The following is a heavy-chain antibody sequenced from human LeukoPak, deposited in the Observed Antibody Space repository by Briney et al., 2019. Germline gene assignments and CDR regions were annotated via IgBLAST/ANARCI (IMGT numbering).Heavy chain of an antibody. D-gene: IGHD5-12*01. Sequence: RTSETLSLTCAVYGGSFSGYYWSWIRQPPGKGLEWIGYIYYRGSTNYNPSLKSRVTISVDTSKNQFSLQLNSVTAADTAVYYCVRHDGRGGATMGALDSWGQGSLVTVSS. CDR1: GGSFSGYY. J-gene: IGHJ4*02. CDR2: IYYRGST. CDR3: VRHDGRGGATMGALDS. V-gene: IGHV4-59*08.